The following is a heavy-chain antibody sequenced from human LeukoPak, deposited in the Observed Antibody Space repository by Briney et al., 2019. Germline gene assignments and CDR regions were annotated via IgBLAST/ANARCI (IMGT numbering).Heavy chain of an antibody. CDR2: IYYTGTS. CDR1: GGSISTHF. CDR3: ARDLNYYDGSTYYDAFDI. V-gene: IGHV4-59*11. Sequence: SETLSLTCTVSGGSISTHFWTWIRQLPGKGLEFIGNIYYTGTSNYNPSPKSRVTMSIDTAKNQFSLNLSSVTAADTAVYYCARDLNYYDGSTYYDAFDIWGQGTLVTVSS. D-gene: IGHD3-22*01. J-gene: IGHJ3*02.